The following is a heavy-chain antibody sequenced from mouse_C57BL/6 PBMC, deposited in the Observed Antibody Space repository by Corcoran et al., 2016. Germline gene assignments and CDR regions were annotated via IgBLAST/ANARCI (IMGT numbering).Heavy chain of an antibody. CDR2: IYPRSGNT. CDR1: GYTFTSYG. D-gene: IGHD1-1*01. Sequence: QVQLPQSGAELTRPGATVKLSWKASGYTFTSYGISWVKQRTGQGLEWIGEIYPRSGNTYYNEKFKGKATLTADKSSSTAYMELRSLTSEDSAVEFCARRITTVGGDFDVCGTGTTVTVSS. J-gene: IGHJ1*03. V-gene: IGHV1-81*01. CDR3: ARRITTVGGDFDV.